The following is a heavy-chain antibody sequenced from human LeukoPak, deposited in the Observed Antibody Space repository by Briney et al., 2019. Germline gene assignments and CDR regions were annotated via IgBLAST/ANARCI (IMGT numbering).Heavy chain of an antibody. CDR2: ISSSGSTI. D-gene: IGHD3-9*01. V-gene: IGHV3-11*01. CDR3: ARDYYDILTGYRYFDY. CDR1: GFTFSDYY. J-gene: IGHJ4*02. Sequence: PGGSLRLSCAASGFTFSDYYMSWIRQAPGKGREWVSYISSSGSTIYYADSVKGRFTVSRDNAKNSLYLQMNSLGAEDPAVYYCARDYYDILTGYRYFDYWGQGTLVTVSS.